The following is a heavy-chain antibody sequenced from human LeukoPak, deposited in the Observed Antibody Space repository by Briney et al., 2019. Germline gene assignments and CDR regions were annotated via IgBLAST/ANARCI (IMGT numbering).Heavy chain of an antibody. J-gene: IGHJ4*02. CDR3: ATEGKMVRGVYTDY. V-gene: IGHV1-24*01. D-gene: IGHD3-10*01. Sequence: PLASVKVSCKVSGYTLTELSMHWVRQAPGKGLEWMGRFDPEDGETIYAQKFQGRVTMTADTSTDTVYMELSSLRSEDTAVYYCATEGKMVRGVYTDYWGQGTLVTVSS. CDR1: GYTLTELS. CDR2: FDPEDGET.